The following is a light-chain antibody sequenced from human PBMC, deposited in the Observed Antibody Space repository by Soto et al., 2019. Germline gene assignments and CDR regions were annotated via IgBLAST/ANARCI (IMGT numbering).Light chain of an antibody. CDR2: DAS. Sequence: ENVLTLSPVTLSLSPGERATLSCRASQSVKSYLAWYQQKPGQAPRLLIYDASNRAAGIPARFSGSGSGTDFTLTISSLDPEDFAVYYCQSRSSWPPVLTFGGGTKVEIK. CDR3: QSRSSWPPVLT. J-gene: IGKJ4*01. V-gene: IGKV3-11*01. CDR1: QSVKSY.